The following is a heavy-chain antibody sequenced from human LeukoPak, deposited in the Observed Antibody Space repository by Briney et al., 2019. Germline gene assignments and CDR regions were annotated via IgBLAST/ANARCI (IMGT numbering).Heavy chain of an antibody. J-gene: IGHJ4*02. Sequence: GASVKVSCKSSGYTFTSYYMHWVRQAPGQGLEWMGIINPSGASTSYAQKFQGRVTMTRDMSTSTVYMELSSLRSEDTAVYYCAKDLLQQWLGLDYWGQGTLVTVSS. CDR3: AKDLLQQWLGLDY. CDR2: INPSGAST. V-gene: IGHV1-46*01. D-gene: IGHD6-19*01. CDR1: GYTFTSYY.